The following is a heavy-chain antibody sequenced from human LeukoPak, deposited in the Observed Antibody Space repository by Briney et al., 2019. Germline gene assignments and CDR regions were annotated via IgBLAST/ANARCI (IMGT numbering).Heavy chain of an antibody. J-gene: IGHJ4*02. V-gene: IGHV3-23*01. CDR3: AKKGQADDNGKPD. D-gene: IGHD1-1*01. CDR2: IRRGIGST. Sequence: GGSLRLSCAASGFTFSSYAMHWVRQAPGKGPECVSAIRRGIGSTYYADSVKGRFTISRDNSKNTLYLQMNNLRADDTAVYYCAKKGQADDNGKPDWGQGTLVTVSS. CDR1: GFTFSSYA.